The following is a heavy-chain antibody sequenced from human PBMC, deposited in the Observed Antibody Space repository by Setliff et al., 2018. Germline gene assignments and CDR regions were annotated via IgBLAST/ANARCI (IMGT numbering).Heavy chain of an antibody. V-gene: IGHV1-2*06. CDR1: GYTFTGYY. D-gene: IGHD3-16*01. CDR3: ARDGGGDSDAFDI. Sequence: GASVKVSCKASGYTFTGYYMYWVRQAPGQGLKWMGRINPSSGATIYAQKFQGRVTMTSDTSISTAYMELGRLRSDDTAVYFCARDGGGDSDAFDIWGQGTMVTVSS. CDR2: INPSSGAT. J-gene: IGHJ3*02.